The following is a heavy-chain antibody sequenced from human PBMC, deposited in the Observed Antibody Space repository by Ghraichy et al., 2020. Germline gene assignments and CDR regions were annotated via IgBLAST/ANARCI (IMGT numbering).Heavy chain of an antibody. CDR2: VVPVLGTE. Sequence: SVKVSCKASGGTFRSYSIGWVRQVPGQGLEWIGGVVPVLGTEYYARKFQGRVKVTTDESTSTAHMELSGLTSDDSAIYYCARDPGHCSGSDCNSFDSWGQGTLVTVSS. V-gene: IGHV1-69*16. J-gene: IGHJ4*02. CDR3: ARDPGHCSGSDCNSFDS. CDR1: GGTFRSYS. D-gene: IGHD2-21*02.